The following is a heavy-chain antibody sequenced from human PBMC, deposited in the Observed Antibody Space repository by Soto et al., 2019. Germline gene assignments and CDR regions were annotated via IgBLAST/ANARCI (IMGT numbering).Heavy chain of an antibody. CDR1: GDSVSSNTAS. Sequence: SQTLSLTCAISGDSVSSNTASWNWIRQSPSRGLEWLGRTYFRSKWYNDYAISVKSRIIINPDTSNNQFSLQLNSVTPEDTAVYFCAKGDNLGPKTGYAFDPWGQGIMVTVSS. J-gene: IGHJ5*02. D-gene: IGHD5-12*01. CDR3: AKGDNLGPKTGYAFDP. V-gene: IGHV6-1*01. CDR2: TYFRSKWYN.